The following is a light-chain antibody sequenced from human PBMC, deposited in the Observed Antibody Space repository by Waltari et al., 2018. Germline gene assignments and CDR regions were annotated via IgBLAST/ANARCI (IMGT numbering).Light chain of an antibody. CDR2: HAS. Sequence: DTQVTQSPSSLSASVGDTDTVTCRTSQDINNYLAWFQQKPGKAPKPLIYHASSLQSGVPSRFSGSGSGTEFTLTISSLQPEDFGSYYCQQYSNAPCSFGQGTRVEIK. CDR3: QQYSNAPCS. V-gene: IGKV1-16*01. CDR1: QDINNY. J-gene: IGKJ2*04.